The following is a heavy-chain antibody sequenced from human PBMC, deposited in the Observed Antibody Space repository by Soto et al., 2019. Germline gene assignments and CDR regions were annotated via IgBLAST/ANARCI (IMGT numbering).Heavy chain of an antibody. J-gene: IGHJ4*02. CDR2: MSWDSGSI. D-gene: IGHD6-19*01. CDR3: AKAVSSGWYLAGFDS. Sequence: PGGSLRLSCAASGFTFDDYAMHWVRQAPGKGLEGGSGMSWDSGSIGYADSLKGRFTISRCHATNSLYLPMNSLRAEDPASYYCAKAVSSGWYLAGFDSGGQGTLVTASS. V-gene: IGHV3-9*01. CDR1: GFTFDDYA.